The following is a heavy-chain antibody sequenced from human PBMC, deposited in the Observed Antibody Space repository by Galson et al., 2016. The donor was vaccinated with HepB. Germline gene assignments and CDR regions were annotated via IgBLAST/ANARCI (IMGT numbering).Heavy chain of an antibody. J-gene: IGHJ3*02. V-gene: IGHV3-21*01. CDR1: GFTFSSYN. CDR2: ISIGSSYI. Sequence: SLRLSCAASGFTFSSYNMNWVRQAPWKGLEWVSSISIGSSYIYYADSVKGRFTISRDNAKNSLYLQMNSLRAEDTAVYYCARDARKTLQDAFDIWGQGTMVTVSS. CDR3: ARDARKTLQDAFDI.